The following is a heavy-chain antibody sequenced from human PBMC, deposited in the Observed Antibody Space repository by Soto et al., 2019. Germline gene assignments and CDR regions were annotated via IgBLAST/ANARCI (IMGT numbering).Heavy chain of an antibody. CDR3: ASDLVGASDSYGLDV. V-gene: IGHV3-33*01. Sequence: GGSLRLSXAASGFTFSNYGMHWVRQAPGKGLEWVAIIWHDGNNKYYADSVRSRFIISRDNSKNRLYLQMNSLRAEDTAVYYCASDLVGASDSYGLDVWGQGTPVTVSS. D-gene: IGHD1-26*01. CDR2: IWHDGNNK. J-gene: IGHJ6*02. CDR1: GFTFSNYG.